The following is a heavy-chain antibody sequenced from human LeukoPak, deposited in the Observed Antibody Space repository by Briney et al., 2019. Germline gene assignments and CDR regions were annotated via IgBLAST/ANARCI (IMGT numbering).Heavy chain of an antibody. J-gene: IGHJ3*02. CDR3: ARDHSYGSGRYASDI. D-gene: IGHD3-10*01. Sequence: GGSLRLSCTAYGFTFSSYSMNWVRQAPGKGLEWVSSISSSSSYIYYADSVKGRFTISRDNAKNSLYLQMNSLRAEDTAVYYCARDHSYGSGRYASDIWGQGIMVTVSS. V-gene: IGHV3-21*01. CDR1: GFTFSSYS. CDR2: ISSSSSYI.